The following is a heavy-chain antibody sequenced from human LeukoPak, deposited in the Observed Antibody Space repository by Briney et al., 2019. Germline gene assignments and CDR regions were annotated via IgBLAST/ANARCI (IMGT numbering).Heavy chain of an antibody. D-gene: IGHD1-26*01. J-gene: IGHJ4*02. CDR3: ARGEDYFDY. V-gene: IGHV4-59*01. CDR2: IYYSGST. CDR1: GGSINNYF. Sequence: SETLSLTCTVSGGSINNYFWNWIRQPPGKGLEWIGYIYYSGSTNYNPSLKSRVTISVDTSKNQFSLKLTSVTAADTAVYYCARGEDYFDYWGQGTLVTVSS.